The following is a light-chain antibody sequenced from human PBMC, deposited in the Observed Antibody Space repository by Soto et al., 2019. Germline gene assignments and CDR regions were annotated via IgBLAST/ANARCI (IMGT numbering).Light chain of an antibody. Sequence: SYELTQPPSVSVAPGKTARITCGGNKIGSKSVHWYQQKPGQAPVPVIYYDSDRPSGIPERFSGSNSGNTATLTISRVEAGDEADYYCQVWDSSSDHVVFGGGTKLTVL. J-gene: IGLJ2*01. CDR1: KIGSKS. CDR2: YDS. CDR3: QVWDSSSDHVV. V-gene: IGLV3-21*04.